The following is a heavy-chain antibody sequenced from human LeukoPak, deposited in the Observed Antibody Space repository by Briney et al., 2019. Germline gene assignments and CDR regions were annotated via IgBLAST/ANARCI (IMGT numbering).Heavy chain of an antibody. CDR2: ISSSGGST. V-gene: IGHV3-23*01. J-gene: IGHJ6*04. Sequence: GGSLRLSCAASGFTFSSYGMSWVRQAPGKGLEWVSSISSSGGSTYYADSVKGRFTISRDNAKNTLYLQMNSLRAEDTAVYYWTRGSGWNGVSWGKGTPVTISS. D-gene: IGHD6-19*01. CDR1: GFTFSSYG. CDR3: TRGSGWNGVS.